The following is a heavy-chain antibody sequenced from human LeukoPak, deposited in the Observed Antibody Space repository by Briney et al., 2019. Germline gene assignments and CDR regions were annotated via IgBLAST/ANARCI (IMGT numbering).Heavy chain of an antibody. V-gene: IGHV4-38-2*02. D-gene: IGHD3-22*01. CDR3: ARAVDSSGFSCFQH. Sequence: PSETLSLTCTVSGDSISSYYWGWIRQPPGKGLEWIGSIYHTGATYYNPSLKSRVTISVDTSKNQFSLKLNSVTAADTAVYYCARAVDSSGFSCFQHWGQGTLVTVSS. CDR1: GDSISSYY. CDR2: IYHTGAT. J-gene: IGHJ1*01.